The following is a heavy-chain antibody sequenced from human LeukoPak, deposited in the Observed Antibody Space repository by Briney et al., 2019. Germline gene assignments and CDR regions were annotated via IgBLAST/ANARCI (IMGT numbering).Heavy chain of an antibody. J-gene: IGHJ3*02. CDR1: RFTFSNFA. V-gene: IGHV3-23*01. CDR2: ISGSAYST. Sequence: PGGSLRLSCAASRFTFSNFAMSWVRQAPGKGLEWVSTISGSAYSTYYADSVKGRFTISRDNSKNALFLQMNSLSAEDTAVYYCARDLKRRVYYDSSGSDDAFDIWGQGTMVTVSS. CDR3: ARDLKRRVYYDSSGSDDAFDI. D-gene: IGHD3-22*01.